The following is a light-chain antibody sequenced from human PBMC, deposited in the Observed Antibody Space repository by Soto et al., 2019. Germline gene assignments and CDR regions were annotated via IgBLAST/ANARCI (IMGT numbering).Light chain of an antibody. V-gene: IGKV3-20*01. Sequence: EIVLTQSPCTLSVSPGERATLSCRASQSVSSNYLAWYQQKPGQAPRLLSYDASRRSTGTPDRFSGSGSGTDFTLTISRLEPEDFAVYYCQKYGRSQFTFGPGTKVDIK. CDR1: QSVSSNY. J-gene: IGKJ3*01. CDR2: DAS. CDR3: QKYGRSQFT.